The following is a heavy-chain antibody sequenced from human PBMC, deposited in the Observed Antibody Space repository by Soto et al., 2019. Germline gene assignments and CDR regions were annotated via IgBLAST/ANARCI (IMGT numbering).Heavy chain of an antibody. D-gene: IGHD5-12*01. J-gene: IGHJ4*02. CDR2: INHSGST. CDR3: ARVTGSSIGWLRADYFDY. CDR1: GGSFSGYY. V-gene: IGHV4-34*01. Sequence: PSETLSLTCAVYGGSFSGYYWSWIRQPPGMGLEWIGEINHSGSTNYNPSLKSRVTISVDTSKNQFSLKLSSVTAADTAVYYCARVTGSSIGWLRADYFDYWGQGTLVTVSS.